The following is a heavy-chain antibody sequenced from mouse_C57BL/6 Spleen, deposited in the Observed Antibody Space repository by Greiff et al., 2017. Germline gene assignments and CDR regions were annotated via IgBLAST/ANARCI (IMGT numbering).Heavy chain of an antibody. D-gene: IGHD2-5*01. CDR2: IWSDGST. J-gene: IGHJ4*01. V-gene: IGHV2-6-1*01. Sequence: VKLQESGPGLVAPSQRLSITCTVSGFSLTSYGVHWVRQPPGKGLEWLVVIWSDGSTTYNSALKSRLSISKDNSKSQVFLKMNSLQTDDTAMYYCARHHSNSYAMDYWGQGTSVTVSS. CDR1: GFSLTSYG. CDR3: ARHHSNSYAMDY.